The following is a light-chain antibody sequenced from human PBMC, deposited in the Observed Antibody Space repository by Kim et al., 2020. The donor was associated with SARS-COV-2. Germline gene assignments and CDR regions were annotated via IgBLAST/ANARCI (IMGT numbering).Light chain of an antibody. CDR3: NSRDSSGNSYV. CDR1: SLRRFY. CDR2: GKN. J-gene: IGLJ1*01. V-gene: IGLV3-19*01. Sequence: SSELTQDPAVSVALEQTVSITCQGDSLRRFYASWYQVKPGQAPVFVLYGKNNRPSGIPDRFSGSSSGNTASMTIIGAQAEDEAEYYCNSRDSSGNSYVFGTGTKVTVL.